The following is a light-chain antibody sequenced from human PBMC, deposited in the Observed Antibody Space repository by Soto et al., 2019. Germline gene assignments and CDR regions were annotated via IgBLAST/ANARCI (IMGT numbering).Light chain of an antibody. CDR2: EVS. Sequence: QSVLTQPASVSWSPGQSITISCTGTSSYFGAYNRVSWYQQYPGQAPKVIIYEVSNRPSGVSYRFSGSKSGNTASLTISGLQAEEEADYYCNAFTTTSTYVFGTGTKVNVL. CDR1: SSYFGAYNR. CDR3: NAFTTTSTYV. J-gene: IGLJ1*01. V-gene: IGLV2-14*01.